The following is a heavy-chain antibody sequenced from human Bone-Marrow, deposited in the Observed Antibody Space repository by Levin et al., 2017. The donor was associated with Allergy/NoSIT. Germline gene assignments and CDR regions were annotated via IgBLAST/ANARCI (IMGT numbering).Heavy chain of an antibody. J-gene: IGHJ4*02. CDR1: GFTFSSYE. D-gene: IGHD3-22*01. CDR3: ARSSETHYYDSSGYFDY. V-gene: IGHV3-48*03. Sequence: GESLKISCAASGFTFSSYEMNWVRQAPGKGLEWVSYISSSGSTIYYADSVKGRFTISRDNAKNSLYLQMNSLRAEDTAVYYCARSSETHYYDSSGYFDYWGQGTLVTVSS. CDR2: ISSSGSTI.